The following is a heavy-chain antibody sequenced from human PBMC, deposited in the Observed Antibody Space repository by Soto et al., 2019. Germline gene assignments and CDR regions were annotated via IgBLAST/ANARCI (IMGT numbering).Heavy chain of an antibody. J-gene: IGHJ4*02. CDR1: GFTFSSNA. D-gene: IGHD5-12*01. CDR2: ISGSGGTI. V-gene: IGHV3-23*01. Sequence: EVQLLESGGGLVQPGGSLRLTCAASGFTFSSNAMSWVRQAPGKGLEWAPGKGLEWVSAISGSGGTIYYTDSVKCRFTISRDNSKNPLYRQMNSLRAEDTAVYYCAKKYGAYGNFDYGGQGTLVTVSS. CDR3: AKKYGAYGNFDY.